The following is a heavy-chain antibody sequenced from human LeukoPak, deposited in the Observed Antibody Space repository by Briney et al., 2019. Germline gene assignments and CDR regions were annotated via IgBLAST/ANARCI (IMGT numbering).Heavy chain of an antibody. D-gene: IGHD2-15*01. CDR1: GFIVSGDF. CDR3: ARERVRGRDSPWFDY. V-gene: IGHV3-53*01. CDR2: IYSDGST. J-gene: IGHJ4*02. Sequence: PGGSLRLSCAASGFIVSGDFMSWVRQAPGKGLEWVSVIYSDGSTYYADSVKGRFTISRDNSKNTLDLQMTGLRAEDTAVYYCARERVRGRDSPWFDYWGQGTLVTVSS.